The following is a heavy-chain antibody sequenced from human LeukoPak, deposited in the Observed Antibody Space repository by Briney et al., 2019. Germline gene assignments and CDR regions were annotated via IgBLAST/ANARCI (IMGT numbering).Heavy chain of an antibody. CDR3: ARASMMATTTTDAFDI. V-gene: IGHV1-46*01. CDR2: TNPSGGSA. D-gene: IGHD5-24*01. J-gene: IGHJ3*02. Sequence: GASVKVSCKASGYTFTSYYMHWVRQAPGQGLEWMGITNPSGGSASYAQKFQGRVTMTRDTSTSTVYMELSSLRSEDTAVYYCARASMMATTTTDAFDIWGQGTMVTVSS. CDR1: GYTFTSYY.